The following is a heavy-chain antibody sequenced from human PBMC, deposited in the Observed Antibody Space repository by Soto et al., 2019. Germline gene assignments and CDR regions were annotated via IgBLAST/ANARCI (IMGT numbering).Heavy chain of an antibody. CDR2: INSDGSST. Sequence: EVQLVESGGGLVQPGGSLRLSCAASGFSFSSYWMHWVRQAPGKGLVWVSRINSDGSSTNHADSVKGRFTISRDNAKNTLSLHMNSLRAEVMAVYYCAKAACSAGSCYPYYFDYWGRGTLVTVSS. CDR1: GFSFSSYW. J-gene: IGHJ4*01. V-gene: IGHV3-74*01. CDR3: AKAACSAGSCYPYYFDY. D-gene: IGHD2-15*01.